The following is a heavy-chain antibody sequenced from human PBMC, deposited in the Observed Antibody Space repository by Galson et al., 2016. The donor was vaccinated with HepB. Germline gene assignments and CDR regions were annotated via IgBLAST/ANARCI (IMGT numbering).Heavy chain of an antibody. V-gene: IGHV1-2*06. J-gene: IGHJ6*02. CDR3: ARDPEKFKLNHYYYYTMDV. D-gene: IGHD1-14*01. CDR1: GYTFTXXX. CDR2: XXPNXXXT. Sequence: SVKVSCKASGYTFTXXXIHXXRQVXXXGLXXMGRXXPNXXXTLXVQKXXGRVTVTRDTSITTVNMEXSGLRFDDTALXYCARDPEKFKLNHYYYYTMDVWGQGTTVTVTS.